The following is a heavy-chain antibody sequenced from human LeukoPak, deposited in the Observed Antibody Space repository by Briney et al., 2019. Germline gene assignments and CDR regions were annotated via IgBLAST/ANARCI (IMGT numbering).Heavy chain of an antibody. CDR1: GITLSNYA. V-gene: IGHV3-23*01. CDR2: ISGSGGGT. D-gene: IGHD3-22*01. CDR3: AKRGVVIRVILVGFHKEAYYFDS. J-gene: IGHJ4*02. Sequence: GGSLRLSCAVSGITLSNYAMTWVRQAPGKGLEWVAGISGSGGGTNYADSVKGRFTISRNNYKNTLYLQMNSLGAEDTAVYFCAKRGVVIRVILVGFHKEAYYFDSWGQGALVTVSS.